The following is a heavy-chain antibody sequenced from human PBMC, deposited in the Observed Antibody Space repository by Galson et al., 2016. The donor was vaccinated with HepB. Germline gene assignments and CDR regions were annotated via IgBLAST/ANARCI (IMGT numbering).Heavy chain of an antibody. CDR2: ISSSSSYI. J-gene: IGHJ4*02. Sequence: LRLSCAASGFTFSSYSMNWVRQAPGKGLEWVSSISSSSSYIYYADSVKGRFTISRDNAKNSLYLQVNSLRAEDTAVYYCARGDIVGAIFDYWGQGTLVTVSS. CDR3: ARGDIVGAIFDY. V-gene: IGHV3-21*01. CDR1: GFTFSSYS. D-gene: IGHD1-26*01.